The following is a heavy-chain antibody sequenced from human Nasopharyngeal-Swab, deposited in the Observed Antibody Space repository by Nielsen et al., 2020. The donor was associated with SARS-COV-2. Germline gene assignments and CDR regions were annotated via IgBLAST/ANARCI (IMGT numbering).Heavy chain of an antibody. J-gene: IGHJ5*02. V-gene: IGHV5-51*01. CDR3: ARHQTIFGVVNP. CDR1: GYLFPTYW. Sequence: GESLNLSCNCSGYLFPTYWLGLVRQIPGKGLEWIGIIYPGDSDTRYSPSFQGQLTISADKSISTAYLQWSSLKASDTAMYYCARHQTIFGVVNPWGQGTLVTVSS. D-gene: IGHD3-3*01. CDR2: IYPGDSDT.